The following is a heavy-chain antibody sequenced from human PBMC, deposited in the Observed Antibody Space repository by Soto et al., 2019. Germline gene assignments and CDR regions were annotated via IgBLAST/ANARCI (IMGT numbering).Heavy chain of an antibody. CDR2: ISAYNGNT. CDR1: GYTFTSYG. D-gene: IGHD6-25*01. J-gene: IGHJ3*02. Sequence: ASVKVSCKASGYTFTSYGISWVRQAPGQGLEWMGWISAYNGNTNYAQKLQGRVTMTTDTSTSTAYMELRSLRSDDTAVYYCARDQRGLGPRAAFDIWGQGTMVTVSS. CDR3: ARDQRGLGPRAAFDI. V-gene: IGHV1-18*01.